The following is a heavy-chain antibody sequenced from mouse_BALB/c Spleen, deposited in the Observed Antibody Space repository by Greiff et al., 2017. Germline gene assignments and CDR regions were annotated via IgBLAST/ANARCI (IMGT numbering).Heavy chain of an antibody. D-gene: IGHD2-14*01. V-gene: IGHV2-9*02. CDR3: ARGGGGYEGWYFDV. CDR1: GFSLTSYG. CDR2: IWAGGST. J-gene: IGHJ1*01. Sequence: VKVVESGPGLVAPSQSLSITCTVSGFSLTSYGVHWVRQPPGKGLEWLGVIWAGGSTNYNSALMSRLSISKDNSKSQVFLKMNSLQTDDTAMYYCARGGGGYEGWYFDVWGAGTTVTVSS.